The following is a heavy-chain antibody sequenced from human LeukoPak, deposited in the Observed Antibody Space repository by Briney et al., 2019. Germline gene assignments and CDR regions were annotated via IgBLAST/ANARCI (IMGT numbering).Heavy chain of an antibody. CDR2: IYSGGST. V-gene: IGHV3-53*01. D-gene: IGHD4-17*01. CDR3: ARARDYGDYPIGWFDP. CDR1: GFTVSSNY. Sequence: GGSLRLSCAASGFTVSSNYMSWVRQAPGKGLEWVSVIYSGGSTYYADSVKGRFTISRDNSKNTLYLQMNSLRAEDTAVYYCARARDYGDYPIGWFDPWGQGTLVTVSS. J-gene: IGHJ5*02.